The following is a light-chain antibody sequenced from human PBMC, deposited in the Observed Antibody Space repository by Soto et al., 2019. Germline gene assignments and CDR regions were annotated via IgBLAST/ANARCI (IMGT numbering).Light chain of an antibody. CDR3: QQRNNWPWLT. J-gene: IGKJ4*01. CDR2: DIS. CDR1: LSVKNY. Sequence: EIVLTQSPATLSLSPGERATLSCRASLSVKNYLAWYQQKPGQAPRRLIYDISNRATGIPARFSGSGSGADFTLTISSREAEDVAVYYCQQRNNWPWLTFGGGTRVEIK. V-gene: IGKV3-11*01.